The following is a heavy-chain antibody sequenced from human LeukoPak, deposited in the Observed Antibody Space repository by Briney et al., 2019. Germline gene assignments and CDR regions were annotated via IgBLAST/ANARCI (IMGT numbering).Heavy chain of an antibody. J-gene: IGHJ2*01. D-gene: IGHD6-19*01. Sequence: PGGSLRLSCATSGFIFSSYWMCWVRQAPGKGLEWVANIKSDGSEEYYGDSVKGRFTISRDNAKNSLYLQMNSLRVEDTAVYYCARSGQWLQSGSFDLWGRGTLVTVSS. V-gene: IGHV3-7*03. CDR1: GFIFSSYW. CDR2: IKSDGSEE. CDR3: ARSGQWLQSGSFDL.